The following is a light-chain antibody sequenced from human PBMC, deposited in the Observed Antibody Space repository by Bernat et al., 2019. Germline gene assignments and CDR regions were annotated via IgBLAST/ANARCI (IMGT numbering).Light chain of an antibody. V-gene: IGLV3-19*01. CDR1: SLRSYY. CDR2: GKN. Sequence: SSELTQDPAVSVALGQTVRSTCQGDSLRSYYASWYQQKPGQAPVLGIYGKNNRPSGIPDRFSGPSSGNTASLTITGAQAEDEADYYCNSRDRSGNHGVVFGGGPKLTVL. J-gene: IGLJ2*01. CDR3: NSRDRSGNHGVV.